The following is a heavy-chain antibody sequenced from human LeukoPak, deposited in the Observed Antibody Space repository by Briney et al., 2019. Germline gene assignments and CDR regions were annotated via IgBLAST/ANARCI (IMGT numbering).Heavy chain of an antibody. V-gene: IGHV3-7*02. CDR3: TRSLDE. D-gene: IGHD3-16*01. CDR2: IKQDGSEK. Sequence: GGSLRLSCAASGFTFSSYWMSWVRQAPGKGLEWVANIKQDGSEKKCLDSVKGRFTISRDNAQNSLYLRMNSLRVEDTAVYYCTRSLDEWGQGTLVTVSS. J-gene: IGHJ4*02. CDR1: GFTFSSYW.